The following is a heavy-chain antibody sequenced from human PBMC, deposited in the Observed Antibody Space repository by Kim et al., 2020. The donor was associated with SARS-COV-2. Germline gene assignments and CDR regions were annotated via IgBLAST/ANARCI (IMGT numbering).Heavy chain of an antibody. CDR3: ARGAMVPWGYYGMDV. Sequence: SETLSLTCTVSGGSISSGSYYWSWIRQPAGKGLEWIGRIYTSGSTNYNPSLKSRVTISVDTSKNQFSLKLSSVTAADTAVYYCARGAMVPWGYYGMDVWGQGTTVTVSS. J-gene: IGHJ6*02. CDR1: GGSISSGSYY. V-gene: IGHV4-61*02. D-gene: IGHD3-10*01. CDR2: IYTSGST.